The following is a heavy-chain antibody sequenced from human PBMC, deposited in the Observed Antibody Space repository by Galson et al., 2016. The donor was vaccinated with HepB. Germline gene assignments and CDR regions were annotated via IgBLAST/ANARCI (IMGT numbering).Heavy chain of an antibody. J-gene: IGHJ4*02. CDR2: IIPIFGIA. Sequence: SVKVSCKASGGTFSSYAINWVRQAPGQGLEWMGGIIPIFGIANYAQKFQGRVTITADRSTSTAYMELSSLRSEETAVYFCARASYSGNYNTPLDYWGQDPLVTVSS. CDR3: ARASYSGNYNTPLDY. CDR1: GGTFSSYA. D-gene: IGHD1-26*01. V-gene: IGHV1-69*10.